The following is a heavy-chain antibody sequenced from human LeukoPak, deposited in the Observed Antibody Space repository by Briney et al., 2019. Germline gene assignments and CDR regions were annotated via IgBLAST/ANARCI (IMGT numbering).Heavy chain of an antibody. Sequence: ASVKVSCKASGYTFTSYGISWVRQAPGQGLEWMGWISAYNGNTNYAQKLQGRVTMTTDTSTSTAYMELSSLRSEDTAVYYCARVGLGLGKYCSSTSCYSFDYWGQGTLVTVSS. CDR1: GYTFTSYG. CDR3: ARVGLGLGKYCSSTSCYSFDY. V-gene: IGHV1-18*01. CDR2: ISAYNGNT. J-gene: IGHJ4*02. D-gene: IGHD2-2*01.